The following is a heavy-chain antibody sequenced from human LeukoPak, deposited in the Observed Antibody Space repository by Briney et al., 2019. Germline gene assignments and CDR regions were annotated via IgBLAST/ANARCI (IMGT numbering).Heavy chain of an antibody. V-gene: IGHV1-46*01. Sequence: ASVKGSCKASGYTFTSYYMHWVRQAPGQGLEWMGIINPSGGSTSYAQKFQGRVTMTRDTSTSTVYMELSSLRSEDTAVYYCATGFWSGYFGPYYYYYGMDVWGQGTTVTVSS. CDR1: GYTFTSYY. D-gene: IGHD3-3*01. J-gene: IGHJ6*02. CDR3: ATGFWSGYFGPYYYYYGMDV. CDR2: INPSGGST.